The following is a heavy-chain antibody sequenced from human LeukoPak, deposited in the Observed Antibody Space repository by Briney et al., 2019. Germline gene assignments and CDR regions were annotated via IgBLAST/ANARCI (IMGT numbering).Heavy chain of an antibody. V-gene: IGHV4-30-4*01. Sequence: PSQTLSLTRTVSGGSISSGDYYWSWIRQPPGKGLEWIGYIYYSGSTYYNPSLKSRVTISVDTSKNQFSLKLSSVTAADTAVYYCAREGGEDGMDVWGKGTTVTVSS. CDR3: AREGGEDGMDV. CDR2: IYYSGST. CDR1: GGSISSGDYY. J-gene: IGHJ6*04. D-gene: IGHD2-21*01.